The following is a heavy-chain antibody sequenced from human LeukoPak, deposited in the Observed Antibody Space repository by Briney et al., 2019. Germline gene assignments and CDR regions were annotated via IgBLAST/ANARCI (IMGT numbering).Heavy chain of an antibody. Sequence: GGSLRLSCAASGFTFSTYAMHWVRQAPGKGLEYVSAISTDGGGTYYSNSVKGRFTISRDNSKNTLYLQMGSLRAEDMAVYYCARAGSSFAWVWFDPWGQGTLVSVSS. CDR1: GFTFSTYA. CDR3: ARAGSSFAWVWFDP. D-gene: IGHD6-13*01. V-gene: IGHV3-64*01. CDR2: ISTDGGGT. J-gene: IGHJ5*02.